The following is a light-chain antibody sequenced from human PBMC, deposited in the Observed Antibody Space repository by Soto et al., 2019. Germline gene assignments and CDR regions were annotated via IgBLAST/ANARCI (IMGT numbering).Light chain of an antibody. V-gene: IGLV2-14*01. Sequence: QPVLTQPASVSGSPGQSITISCTGTSSDVGGYNYVSWYQQHPGKAPKLMLYEVSNRPSGISNRFSGSKSGNTASLTISGLQAEDEATYYCTSYTSRSTWVFGGGTKVTVL. CDR1: SSDVGGYNY. CDR2: EVS. J-gene: IGLJ3*02. CDR3: TSYTSRSTWV.